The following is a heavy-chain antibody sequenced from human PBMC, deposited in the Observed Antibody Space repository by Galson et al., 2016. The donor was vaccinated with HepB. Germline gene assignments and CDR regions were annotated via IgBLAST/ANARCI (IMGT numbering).Heavy chain of an antibody. Sequence: TLSLTCNVSGGSISSGAYYWSWIRQHPGKGLEWIGYIYYSGSTYYNPSLKSRVTISLDTSKNQFSLKLSPVTAADTAVYYCARGKLATFGALDIWGQGTMVTVSS. CDR2: IYYSGST. D-gene: IGHD3-10*02. CDR3: ARGKLATFGALDI. CDR1: GGSISSGAYY. V-gene: IGHV4-31*03. J-gene: IGHJ3*02.